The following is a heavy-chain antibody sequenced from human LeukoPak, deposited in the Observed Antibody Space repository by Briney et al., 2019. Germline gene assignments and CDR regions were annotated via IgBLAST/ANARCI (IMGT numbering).Heavy chain of an antibody. CDR2: INPHSGGA. Sequence: ASVKVSCKASGYTFTGYYMHWVRQAPGQGLEWMAWINPHSGGAKYAQNFQGRVTMTRDTSISTAYMEMSRLRSNDTAVYYCARVGSSGVRYWGQGTLVTVSS. V-gene: IGHV1-2*02. J-gene: IGHJ4*02. CDR1: GYTFTGYY. D-gene: IGHD6-19*01. CDR3: ARVGSSGVRY.